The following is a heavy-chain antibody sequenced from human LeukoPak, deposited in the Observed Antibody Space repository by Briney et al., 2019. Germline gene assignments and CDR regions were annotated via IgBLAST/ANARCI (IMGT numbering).Heavy chain of an antibody. D-gene: IGHD3-22*01. CDR3: ANRPHYYESSGPTDY. CDR1: GFTFSSYA. V-gene: IGHV3-23*01. J-gene: IGHJ4*02. Sequence: GGSLRLSCAASGFTFSSYAMSWVRQAPGKGLEWVSAISGSGGSTYYADSVKGRFTISRDNSKNTLYLQMNSLRAEDTAVYYCANRPHYYESSGPTDYWGQGTLVTVSS. CDR2: ISGSGGST.